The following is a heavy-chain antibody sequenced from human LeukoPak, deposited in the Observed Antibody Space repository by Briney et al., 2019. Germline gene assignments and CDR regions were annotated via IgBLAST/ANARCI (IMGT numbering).Heavy chain of an antibody. D-gene: IGHD3-10*01. CDR2: IIPIFGIA. Sequence: SVKVSCKASGGTFSSYAISWVRQAPGQGLEWMGRIIPIFGIANYAQKFQGRVTITADESTSTAYMELSSLRSEDTAVYYCARARDPGPHRGLSSAFDIWGQGTMVTVSS. CDR3: ARARDPGPHRGLSSAFDI. J-gene: IGHJ3*02. V-gene: IGHV1-69*15. CDR1: GGTFSSYA.